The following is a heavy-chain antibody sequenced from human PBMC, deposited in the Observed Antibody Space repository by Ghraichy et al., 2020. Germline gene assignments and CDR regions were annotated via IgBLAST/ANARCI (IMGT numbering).Heavy chain of an antibody. Sequence: SETLSLTCTVSGGSISSYYWSWIRQPPGKGLEWIGYIYYSGSTNYNPSLKSRVTISVDTSKNQFSLKLSSVTAADTAVYYCARDKHDYGVPAFDPWGQGTLVTVSS. D-gene: IGHD4-17*01. V-gene: IGHV4-59*01. CDR3: ARDKHDYGVPAFDP. CDR1: GGSISSYY. CDR2: IYYSGST. J-gene: IGHJ5*02.